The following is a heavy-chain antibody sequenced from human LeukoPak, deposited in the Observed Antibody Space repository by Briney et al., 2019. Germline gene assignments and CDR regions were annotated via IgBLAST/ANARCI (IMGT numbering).Heavy chain of an antibody. J-gene: IGHJ4*02. V-gene: IGHV3-74*01. CDR3: VRDLGGRSGH. Sequence: GGSLRLSCAASGFTFSSNWMHWVRQAPGKGLVWVSRINEDGSTTNYADSVKGRSTIFRDNAKNTLYLQMNSLRAEDTAVYSCVRDLGGRSGHWGQGTLVTVSS. CDR2: INEDGSTT. D-gene: IGHD1-26*01. CDR1: GFTFSSNW.